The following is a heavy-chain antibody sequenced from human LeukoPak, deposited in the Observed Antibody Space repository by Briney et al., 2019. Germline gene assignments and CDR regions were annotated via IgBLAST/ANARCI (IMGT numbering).Heavy chain of an antibody. J-gene: IGHJ4*02. CDR2: ISRGGDVT. Sequence: PGGSLRLSCAASGFTFSTHAMTWVRQAPGKGLEWVSLISRGGDVTYYADSVKGRFTISRDSSKNTLYLQMHSLRAEDTAVYYCAARPGEVAVPYDYWGQGTLVTVSS. D-gene: IGHD2-15*01. CDR1: GFTFSTHA. CDR3: AARPGEVAVPYDY. V-gene: IGHV3-23*01.